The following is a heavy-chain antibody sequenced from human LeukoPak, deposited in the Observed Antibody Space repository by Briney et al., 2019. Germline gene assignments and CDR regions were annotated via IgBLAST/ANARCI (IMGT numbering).Heavy chain of an antibody. Sequence: SGRSLRLSCAASGFTSSSYAMHWVRQAPGKGLEWVAVISYDGSNKYYADSVKGRFTISRDNSKNTLYLQMNSLRAEDTAVYYCARGYSYGYWYFDLWGRGTLVTVSS. D-gene: IGHD5-18*01. V-gene: IGHV3-30-3*01. J-gene: IGHJ2*01. CDR1: GFTSSSYA. CDR3: ARGYSYGYWYFDL. CDR2: ISYDGSNK.